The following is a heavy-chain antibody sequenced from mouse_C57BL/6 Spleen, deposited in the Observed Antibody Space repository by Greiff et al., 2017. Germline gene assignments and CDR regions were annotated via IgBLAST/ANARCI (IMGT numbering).Heavy chain of an antibody. CDR1: GYTFTSYW. J-gene: IGHJ4*01. Sequence: QVQLQQPGAELVKPGASVKMSCKASGYTFTSYWITWVKQRPGQGLEWIGDISPGSGSTNYNEKFKSKATLTVDTSSSTAYMQLSSLTSEDSAVYYCAREGDYYGSSFYAMDYWGQGTSVTVSS. V-gene: IGHV1-55*01. D-gene: IGHD1-1*01. CDR2: ISPGSGST. CDR3: AREGDYYGSSFYAMDY.